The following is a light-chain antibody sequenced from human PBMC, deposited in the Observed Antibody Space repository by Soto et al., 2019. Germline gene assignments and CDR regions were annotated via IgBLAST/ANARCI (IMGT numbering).Light chain of an antibody. Sequence: DIQLTQSPSFLSASVGDRVTITCRASQGISSYFAWYQQKPGKAPKLLIYAVSALQSGVPSRFGGSASGTEFTRTISSLQPADFATYYCQQLNSYRLTFGGGTKVEIK. CDR1: QGISSY. J-gene: IGKJ4*01. CDR3: QQLNSYRLT. CDR2: AVS. V-gene: IGKV1-9*01.